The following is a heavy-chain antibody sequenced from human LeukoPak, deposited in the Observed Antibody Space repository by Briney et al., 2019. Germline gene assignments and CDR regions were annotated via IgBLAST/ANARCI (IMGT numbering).Heavy chain of an antibody. J-gene: IGHJ5*02. CDR2: IYYSGST. CDR1: GGSISSYY. D-gene: IGHD2-2*01. Sequence: SETLSLTCTVSGGSISSYYWSWIRQPPGKGLEWIGYIYYSGSTNYNPSLKSRVTISVDTSKNQFSLKLSFVTAADTAVYYCARDRVVPAGNWFDPWGQGTLVTVSS. V-gene: IGHV4-59*01. CDR3: ARDRVVPAGNWFDP.